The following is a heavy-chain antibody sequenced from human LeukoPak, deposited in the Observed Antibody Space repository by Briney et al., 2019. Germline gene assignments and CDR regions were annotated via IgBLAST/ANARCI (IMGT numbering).Heavy chain of an antibody. CDR3: AKPRLLSMVRGVKYYFDY. V-gene: IGHV3-23*01. J-gene: IGHJ4*02. CDR1: GFPVRSRY. CDR2: INGSGGST. Sequence: GGSLRLSCEVSGFPVRSRYMTWVRQAPGQGLEWVSAINGSGGSTYYADSVKGRFTISRDNSKNTLYLQMNSLRAEDTAVYYCAKPRLLSMVRGVKYYFDYWGRGTLVTVSS. D-gene: IGHD3-10*01.